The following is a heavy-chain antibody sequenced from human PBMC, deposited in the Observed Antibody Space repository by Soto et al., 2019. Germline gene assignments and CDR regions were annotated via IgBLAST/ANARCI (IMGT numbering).Heavy chain of an antibody. CDR2: IYYSGST. D-gene: IGHD1-26*01. V-gene: IGHV4-31*03. CDR3: ARGRTPSGNWFDP. Sequence: QVQLQESGPGLVKPSQTLSLTCTVSGGSISSGGYYWSWIRQHPGKGLEWIGYIYYSGSTYYNPYRKSRVTISVNTSKKQYSLKLNSVTAADPAVYYCARGRTPSGNWFDPWGQGTLVTVSS. J-gene: IGHJ5*02. CDR1: GGSISSGGYY.